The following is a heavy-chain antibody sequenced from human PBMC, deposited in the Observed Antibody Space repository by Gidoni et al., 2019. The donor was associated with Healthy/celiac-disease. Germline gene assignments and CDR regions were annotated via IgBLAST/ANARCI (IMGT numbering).Heavy chain of an antibody. Sequence: QVTLRESGPALVKPTQTLTLTCTFSGVSLSTSGMCVSWIRQPPGKALEWLARIDWDDDKYYSTSLKTRLTISKDTSKNQVVLTMTNMDPVDTATYYCARIQTTVTRSYYSGMDVWGQGTTVTVSS. CDR2: IDWDDDK. CDR3: ARIQTTVTRSYYSGMDV. D-gene: IGHD4-17*01. CDR1: GVSLSTSGMC. V-gene: IGHV2-70*15. J-gene: IGHJ6*02.